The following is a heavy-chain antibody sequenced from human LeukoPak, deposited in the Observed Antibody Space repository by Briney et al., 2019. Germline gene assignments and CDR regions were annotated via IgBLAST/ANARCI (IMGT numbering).Heavy chain of an antibody. CDR1: GYTFTSYY. CDR2: INPSGGGT. CDR3: ARDEGAGQEWFPIGPDY. V-gene: IGHV1-46*01. J-gene: IGHJ4*02. Sequence: GASVKVSCKASGYTFTSYYMHWVRQAPGQGLEWMGIINPSGGGTSYAQKFQGRVTMTRDTSTSTVYMELSSLRSEDTAVYYCARDEGAGQEWFPIGPDYWGQGTLVTVSS. D-gene: IGHD3-3*01.